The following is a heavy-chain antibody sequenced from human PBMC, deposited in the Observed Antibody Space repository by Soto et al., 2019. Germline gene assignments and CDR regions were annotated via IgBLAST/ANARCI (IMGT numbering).Heavy chain of an antibody. CDR1: GFTFSSYA. Sequence: GGSLRLSCAASGFTFSSYAMHWVRQAPGKGLEWVAVISYDGSNKYYADSVKGRFTISRDNSKNTLYLQMNSLRAEDTAVYYCAREVRLARGLTGYYSNFDYWGQGTLVTVSS. CDR2: ISYDGSNK. D-gene: IGHD3-9*01. V-gene: IGHV3-30-3*01. CDR3: AREVRLARGLTGYYSNFDY. J-gene: IGHJ4*02.